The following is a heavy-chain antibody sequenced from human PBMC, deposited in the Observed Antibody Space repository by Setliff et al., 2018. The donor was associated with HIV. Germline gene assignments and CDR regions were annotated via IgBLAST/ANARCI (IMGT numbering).Heavy chain of an antibody. CDR2: LNPKSGDT. D-gene: IGHD1-1*01. V-gene: IGHV1-8*02. Sequence: ASVKVSCKTSGYTFTSYDVHWVRQATGQGLEWMGYLNPKSGDTGSAQRFQDRLTISRDNAKNSLFLQMDNLRVEDTGIYFCAKFRNRDLDYWGQGTPVTVSS. J-gene: IGHJ4*02. CDR3: AKFRNRDLDY. CDR1: GYTFTSYD.